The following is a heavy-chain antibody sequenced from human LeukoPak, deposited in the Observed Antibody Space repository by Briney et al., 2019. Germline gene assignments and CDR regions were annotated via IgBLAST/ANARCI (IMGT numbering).Heavy chain of an antibody. Sequence: PSETLSLTCTVSGGSISSYYWCWIRQPAGKGLEWIGHIYTSGSTNYNPSLKSRVTISVDTSKNQFSLKLSSVTAADTAVYYCARDRRDRPFLVGATIIDYWGQGTLVTVSS. J-gene: IGHJ4*02. CDR2: IYTSGST. D-gene: IGHD1-26*01. CDR1: GGSISSYY. V-gene: IGHV4-4*07. CDR3: ARDRRDRPFLVGATIIDY.